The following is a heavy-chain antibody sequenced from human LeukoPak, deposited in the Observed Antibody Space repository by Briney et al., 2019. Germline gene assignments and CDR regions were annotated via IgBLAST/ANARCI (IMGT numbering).Heavy chain of an antibody. CDR1: GYTFTSYY. D-gene: IGHD4-17*01. CDR2: INPSGGST. V-gene: IGHV1-46*01. Sequence: ASVKVSCKASGYTFTSYYMHWVRQAPGQELEWMGIINPSGGSTSYAQKFQGRVTMTRDTSTSPVHMELSSLRSEDTAVYYCARGGVTTVTTLLLRHWFDPWGQGTLVTVSS. J-gene: IGHJ5*02. CDR3: ARGGVTTVTTLLLRHWFDP.